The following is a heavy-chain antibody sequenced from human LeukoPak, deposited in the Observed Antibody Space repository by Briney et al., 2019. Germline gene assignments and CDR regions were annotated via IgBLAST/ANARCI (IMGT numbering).Heavy chain of an antibody. V-gene: IGHV3-23*01. D-gene: IGHD3-22*01. CDR3: ANMYYYDSSGLDAFDI. Sequence: GGSLRLSCATSGFTFSSYAMSWVRQAPGKGLEWVSGISGSGASTYYADSVKGRFTISRDNSKNTLYLQMNSLRAEDTAVYYCANMYYYDSSGLDAFDIWGQGTMVTVSS. J-gene: IGHJ3*02. CDR1: GFTFSSYA. CDR2: ISGSGAST.